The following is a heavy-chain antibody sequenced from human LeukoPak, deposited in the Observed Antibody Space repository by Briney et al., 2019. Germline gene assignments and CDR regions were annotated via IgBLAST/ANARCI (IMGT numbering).Heavy chain of an antibody. CDR1: GFTFSSYE. D-gene: IGHD3-22*01. J-gene: IGHJ3*02. V-gene: IGHV3-48*03. CDR2: ISSSGSTI. Sequence: PGGSLRLSCAASGFTFSSYEMNWVRQAPGKGLEWVSYISSSGSTIYYADSVKGRFTISRDNAKNSLYLQMNSLRAEDTAVYYCARVATNYYDSSGDDAFDIWGQGTMVTVSS. CDR3: ARVATNYYDSSGDDAFDI.